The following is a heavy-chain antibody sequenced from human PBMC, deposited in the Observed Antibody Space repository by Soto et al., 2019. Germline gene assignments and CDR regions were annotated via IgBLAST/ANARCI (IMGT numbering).Heavy chain of an antibody. V-gene: IGHV3-33*01. D-gene: IGHD4-17*01. CDR1: GFTFSSYG. J-gene: IGHJ3*02. CDR3: ARLNTVTDAFDI. CDR2: IWYDGSNK. Sequence: ESGGGVVQPGRSLRLSCAASGFTFSSYGMHWVRQAPGKGLEWVAVIWYDGSNKYYADSVKGRFTISRDNSKNTLYLQMNSLRAEDTAVYYCARLNTVTDAFDIWGQGTMVTVSS.